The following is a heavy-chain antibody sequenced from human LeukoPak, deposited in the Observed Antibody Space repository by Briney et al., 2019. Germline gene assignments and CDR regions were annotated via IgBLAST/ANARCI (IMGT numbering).Heavy chain of an antibody. Sequence: GASVKVSCKASGYTFTSHDINWVRQATGQGLEWMGWMNPDNGNTGYAQKFQGRVTMSRDTSISTAYMELTSLRSDDTAVYYCATRSSSYYYYYGMDVWGQGTTVTVSS. CDR2: MNPDNGNT. CDR1: GYTFTSHD. CDR3: ATRSSSYYYYYGMDV. J-gene: IGHJ6*02. V-gene: IGHV1-8*01. D-gene: IGHD6-6*01.